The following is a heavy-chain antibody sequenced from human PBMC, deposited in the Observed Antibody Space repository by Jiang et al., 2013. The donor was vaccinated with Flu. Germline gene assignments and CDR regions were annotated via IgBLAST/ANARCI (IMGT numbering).Heavy chain of an antibody. D-gene: IGHD1-1*01. CDR3: ARGVWDWNGAFDI. J-gene: IGHJ3*02. CDR2: LYSGST. V-gene: IGHV4-59*01. CDR1: GGSINSYY. Sequence: GLVKPSETLSLTCTISGGSINSYYWNWIRQPPREGTGVDWVFLYSGSTKYNPSLKSRVTISVDTSKNQFSLKLNSVTAAGTAVYYCARGVWDWNGAFDIWGQGTMVTVSS.